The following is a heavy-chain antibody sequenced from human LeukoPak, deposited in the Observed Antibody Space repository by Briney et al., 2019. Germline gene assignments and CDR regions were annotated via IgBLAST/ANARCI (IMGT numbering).Heavy chain of an antibody. CDR1: GDSISSYY. V-gene: IGHV4-59*01. CDR2: IYYSGST. J-gene: IGHJ4*02. D-gene: IGHD1-14*01. CDR3: AARTPYYFDY. Sequence: SETLSLTCTVSGDSISSYYWSWIRQPPGKGLEWIGYIYYSGSTNYNPSLKSRVTISVDTSKNQFSLKLSSVTAADTAVYYCAARTPYYFDYWGQGTLVTVSS.